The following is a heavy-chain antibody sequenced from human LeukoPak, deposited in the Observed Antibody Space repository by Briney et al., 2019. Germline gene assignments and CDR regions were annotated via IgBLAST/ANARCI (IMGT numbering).Heavy chain of an antibody. Sequence: ASVKVSCKASVYTFTGYYMHWVRQAPGQGLEWMGWIYPNSGGTNYAQKFQGRVTMTRDTPISTAYMELSRLRSDDTAVYYCARVSKPGYSSSWYLDYWGQGTLVTVSS. CDR2: IYPNSGGT. J-gene: IGHJ4*02. V-gene: IGHV1-2*02. D-gene: IGHD6-13*01. CDR1: VYTFTGYY. CDR3: ARVSKPGYSSSWYLDY.